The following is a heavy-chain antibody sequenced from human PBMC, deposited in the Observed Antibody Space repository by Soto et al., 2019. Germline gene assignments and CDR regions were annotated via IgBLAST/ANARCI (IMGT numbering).Heavy chain of an antibody. J-gene: IGHJ6*02. CDR2: VSYGDSNY. CDR1: GFTFRAYA. CDR3: ARSGLYGSGILHFYGVDV. V-gene: IGHV3-30-3*01. D-gene: IGHD3-10*01. Sequence: QVQLVESGGGEVQPGRSLRLSCAASGFTFRAYALHWVRQAPGTGLAWVATVSYGDSNYYYADSVKGRFIISRDNSKQTLFLQMNSLKLEDTAVYYCARSGLYGSGILHFYGVDVWGQGTTVTVS.